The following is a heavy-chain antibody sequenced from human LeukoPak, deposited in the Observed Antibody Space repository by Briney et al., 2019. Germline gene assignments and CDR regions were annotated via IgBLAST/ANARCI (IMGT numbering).Heavy chain of an antibody. CDR3: ARKVRVTYYYYYMDV. CDR1: GGSFSGCY. D-gene: IGHD5-18*01. J-gene: IGHJ6*03. CDR2: INHSGST. V-gene: IGHV4-34*01. Sequence: SETLSHTCAVYGGSFSGCYWSWIRQPPGKGLEWIGEINHSGSTNYNPSLRSRVTISVDTSKNQFSLKLSSVTAADTAVYYCARKVRVTYYYYYMDVWGKGTTVTISS.